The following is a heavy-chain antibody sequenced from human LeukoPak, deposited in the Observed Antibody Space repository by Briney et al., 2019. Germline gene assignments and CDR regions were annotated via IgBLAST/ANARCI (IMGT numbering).Heavy chain of an antibody. CDR3: ARITSAHDSGDY. J-gene: IGHJ4*02. V-gene: IGHV1-2*02. CDR1: GYTFTGYY. CDR2: INPNSGGT. D-gene: IGHD5-12*01. Sequence: GASVKVSCKASGYTFTGYYMHWVRQAPGQGLEWMGWINPNSGGTNYAQKFQGRVTMTRDASIITAYMELSRLRSDDTAMYYCARITSAHDSGDYWGQGTLVTVSS.